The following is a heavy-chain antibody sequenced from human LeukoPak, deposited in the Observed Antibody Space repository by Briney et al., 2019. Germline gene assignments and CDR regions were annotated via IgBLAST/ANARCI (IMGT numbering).Heavy chain of an antibody. V-gene: IGHV1-2*04. CDR2: INPNSGGT. Sequence: ASVKVSCTASGYTSTGYYMHWVRQAPGQGLEWMGWINPNSGGTNYAQKFQGWVTMTRDTSISTAYMELSRLRSDDTAVYYCARDHSPLTYYYDSSGYFYDYWGQGTLVTVSS. D-gene: IGHD3-22*01. J-gene: IGHJ4*02. CDR1: GYTSTGYY. CDR3: ARDHSPLTYYYDSSGYFYDY.